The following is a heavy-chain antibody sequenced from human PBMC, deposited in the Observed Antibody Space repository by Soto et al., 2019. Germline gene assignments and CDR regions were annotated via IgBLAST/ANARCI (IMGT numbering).Heavy chain of an antibody. V-gene: IGHV3-74*01. Sequence: EVQLVESGGGLVPPGGSVRLSCAASGFIFKMYWMHWVRQSPGKGLGLISRIYNDGTYSDYADSVRGRFTSSRDNVNDTPYLPMNNFRAEYSGLYYFTSGPRPIWTGTGAYWGQGTQVTVSS. CDR1: GFIFKMYW. D-gene: IGHD3-10*01. CDR3: TSGPRPIWTGTGAY. CDR2: IYNDGTYS. J-gene: IGHJ4*02.